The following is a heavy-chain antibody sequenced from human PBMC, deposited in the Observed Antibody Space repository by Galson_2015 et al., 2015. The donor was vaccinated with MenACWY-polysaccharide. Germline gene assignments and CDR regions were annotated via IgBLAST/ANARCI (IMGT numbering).Heavy chain of an antibody. J-gene: IGHJ5*01. CDR1: GPSVSSTTDC. D-gene: IGHD1-26*01. Sequence: SETLSLTCTVSGPSVSSTTDCCTWLRQPPGRGLEWFGFMSSNEGANRNPSLKTRVTISIDTTKNQFSLTLNSVTAADTAMYYCAREPTYSGSFGWFDSWGQGTLVTVSP. V-gene: IGHV4-61*01. CDR2: MSSNEGA. CDR3: AREPTYSGSFGWFDS.